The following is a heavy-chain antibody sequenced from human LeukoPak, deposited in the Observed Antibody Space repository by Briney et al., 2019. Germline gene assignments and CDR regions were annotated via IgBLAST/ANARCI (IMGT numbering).Heavy chain of an antibody. CDR2: IDWDDDK. CDR3: VHRPWGGVSSTRFDP. Sequence: SGPTLVNPTQTLTLTCTFSGFSLTTRGMCVSWIRQPPGKALEWLALIDWDDDKYYSTYLKTRLTISKDTSKNQVVLTMTNMDPVDTATYYCVHRPWGGVSSTRFDPWGQGTLVTVSS. D-gene: IGHD6-6*01. J-gene: IGHJ5*02. CDR1: GFSLTTRGMC. V-gene: IGHV2-70*12.